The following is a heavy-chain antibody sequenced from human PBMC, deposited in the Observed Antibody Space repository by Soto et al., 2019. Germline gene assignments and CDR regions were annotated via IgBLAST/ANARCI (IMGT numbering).Heavy chain of an antibody. Sequence: GASVKVSCKASGYTFTSYYMHWVRQAPGQGLEWMGIINPSGGSTSYAQKFQGRVTMTRDTSTSTVYMELSSLRSGDTAVYYCARVNGSGYYVDYWGQGTLVTVSS. V-gene: IGHV1-46*01. D-gene: IGHD3-22*01. CDR1: GYTFTSYY. CDR3: ARVNGSGYYVDY. CDR2: INPSGGST. J-gene: IGHJ4*02.